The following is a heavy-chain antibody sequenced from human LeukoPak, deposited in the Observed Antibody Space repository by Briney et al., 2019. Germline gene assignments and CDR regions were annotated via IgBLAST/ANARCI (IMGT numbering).Heavy chain of an antibody. V-gene: IGHV4-39*07. CDR3: ARFIEVVVPGY. D-gene: IGHD2-15*01. J-gene: IGHJ4*02. CDR2: IYYSGST. CDR1: GGSISSSSYY. Sequence: PSETLSLTCTVSGGSISSSSYYWGWIRQPPGKGLEWIGYIYYSGSTYYNPSLKSRVTISVDTSKNQFSLKLSSVTATDTAVYYCARFIEVVVPGYWGQGTLVTVSS.